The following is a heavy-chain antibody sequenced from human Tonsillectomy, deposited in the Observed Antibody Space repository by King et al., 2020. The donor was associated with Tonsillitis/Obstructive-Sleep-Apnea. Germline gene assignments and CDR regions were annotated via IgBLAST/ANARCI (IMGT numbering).Heavy chain of an antibody. CDR2: ISSSSSYT. CDR3: ASSYVTTPCHFDY. D-gene: IGHD4-17*01. V-gene: IGHV3-11*05. CDR1: GFSLSNYY. Sequence: VQLVESGGDLVKPGGFLRLSCAASGFSLSNYYMRWIRQAPGKGLEWVSYISSSSSYTNYADSVKGRFTISRDNAKNSLYLQMNSLRAEDTAVYYCASSYVTTPCHFDYWGQGTLVTVSS. J-gene: IGHJ4*02.